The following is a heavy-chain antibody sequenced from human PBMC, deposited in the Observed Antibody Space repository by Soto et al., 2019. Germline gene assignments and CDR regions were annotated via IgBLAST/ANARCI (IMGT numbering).Heavy chain of an antibody. Sequence: EVQLVESGGGLVQPGGSLRLSCAASGFRFTDFWMSWVRQAPGKGLEWVANMNIRGSEGHYVASVEGRFTISRDNAKNSLYLQLDSLRAEDTAVYFCARDAGGSGWYYWGQGTLVTVSS. CDR3: ARDAGGSGWYY. V-gene: IGHV3-7*04. CDR2: MNIRGSEG. J-gene: IGHJ4*02. D-gene: IGHD6-19*01. CDR1: GFRFTDFW.